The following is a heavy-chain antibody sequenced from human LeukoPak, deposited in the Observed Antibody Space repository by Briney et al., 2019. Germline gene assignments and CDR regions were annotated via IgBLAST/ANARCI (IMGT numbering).Heavy chain of an antibody. CDR3: ARGGFGEELCSGGSCPLYFSYMDA. D-gene: IGHD2-15*01. CDR2: TYYRSKWYN. CDR1: GDSVSSNSVA. J-gene: IGHJ6*03. V-gene: IGHV6-1*01. Sequence: SQTLSLTCAISGDSVSSNSVAWNWIRQSPSRGLEWLGRTYYRSKWYNDYALSVKSRITISSDTSKHQFSLHLNSVTPDDTAVYYCARGGFGEELCSGGSCPLYFSYMDAWGKGTTVTISS.